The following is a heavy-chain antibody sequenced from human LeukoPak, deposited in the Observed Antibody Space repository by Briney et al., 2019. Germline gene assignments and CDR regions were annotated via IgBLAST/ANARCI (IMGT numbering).Heavy chain of an antibody. Sequence: GGSLRLSCAASGFTFGSYGMSWVRQAPGKGLEWVSFITPNADRTSYADSVEGRFTISRDNPRSTLYMQMNSLRGEDTALYYCAIMHGYYDGSGYWVQWGQGTLVTVSS. CDR3: AIMHGYYDGSGYWVQ. J-gene: IGHJ1*01. CDR2: ITPNADRT. V-gene: IGHV3-23*01. CDR1: GFTFGSYG. D-gene: IGHD3-22*01.